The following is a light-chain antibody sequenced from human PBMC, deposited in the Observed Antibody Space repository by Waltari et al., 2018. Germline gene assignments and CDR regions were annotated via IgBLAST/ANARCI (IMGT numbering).Light chain of an antibody. Sequence: QSVLTQPPSLSEAPRQRVTTSCSGASSNHGDNAVHGYQQPPGQAPKLLIYSDDLLPSGVSDRFSGSRSGASASLAISGLQSEDEADYYCAAWDDRLKAVVFGGGTKLTVL. CDR3: AAWDDRLKAVV. J-gene: IGLJ2*01. V-gene: IGLV1-36*01. CDR1: SSNHGDNA. CDR2: SDD.